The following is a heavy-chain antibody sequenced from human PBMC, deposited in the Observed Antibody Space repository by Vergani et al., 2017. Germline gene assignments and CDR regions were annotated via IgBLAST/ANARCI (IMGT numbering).Heavy chain of an antibody. Sequence: QVQLVQSGAEVKKPGASVKVSCKASGYTFTSYGISWVRQAPGQRLEWMGWISAYNGNTNYEQKLQGKVTITTDTSTSTAYMELRSLRSDDTAVYYCARDKRGIAARGNWFDPWGQGTLVTVSS. CDR1: GYTFTSYG. J-gene: IGHJ5*02. D-gene: IGHD6-6*01. CDR3: ARDKRGIAARGNWFDP. V-gene: IGHV1-18*01. CDR2: ISAYNGNT.